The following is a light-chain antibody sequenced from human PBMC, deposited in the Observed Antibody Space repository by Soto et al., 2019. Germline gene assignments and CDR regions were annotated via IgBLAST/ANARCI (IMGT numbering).Light chain of an antibody. CDR2: GAS. V-gene: IGKV3-15*01. Sequence: EIVMTQSPATLSVSPGEGATLSCRAVQSFSSTLAWYQQKPGQAPRLLIYGASTRATGIPARFSGSGSGTEFTLTISSLQSEDFAVYYCQQYNNWPRTFGQGTKVEIK. J-gene: IGKJ1*01. CDR3: QQYNNWPRT. CDR1: QSFSST.